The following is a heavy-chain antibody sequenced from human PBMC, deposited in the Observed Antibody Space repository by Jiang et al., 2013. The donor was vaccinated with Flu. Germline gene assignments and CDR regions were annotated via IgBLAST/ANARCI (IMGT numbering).Heavy chain of an antibody. D-gene: IGHD2/OR15-2a*01. Sequence: SGAEVKKPGSSVKVSRKASGGTFTVISWVRQAPGHGLEWMGGIIPMFGTTNYAQKFKGRLTITADGPANTIYMELSGLRSEDTAVYYCARDSSSEAYPLLLYYFDV. J-gene: IGHJ2*01. CDR1: GGTFTV. CDR2: IIPMFGTT. CDR3: ARDSSSEAYPLLLYYFDV. V-gene: IGHV1-69*01.